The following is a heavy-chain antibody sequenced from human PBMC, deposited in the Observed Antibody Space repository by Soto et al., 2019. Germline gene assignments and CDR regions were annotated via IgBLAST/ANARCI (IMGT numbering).Heavy chain of an antibody. D-gene: IGHD2-15*01. CDR2: IYNEFT. CDR3: MRESRYCSGGSCSIMGDAFDI. Sequence: EVQLVESGGGLVQPGGSLRLSCVASGFTVTEIYMNWVRQAPGKGLEWVSVIYNEFTDYADSVRGRFSISTDSSKNALYHKRSSLRAENSAVYYCMRESRYCSGGSCSIMGDAFDIWGHGTMVTVSS. J-gene: IGHJ3*02. V-gene: IGHV3-66*01. CDR1: GFTVTEIY.